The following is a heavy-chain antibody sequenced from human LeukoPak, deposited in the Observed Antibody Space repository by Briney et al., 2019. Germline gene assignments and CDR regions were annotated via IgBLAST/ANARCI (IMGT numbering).Heavy chain of an antibody. CDR3: ARDCSSTTCYSNPYHFYGMDI. V-gene: IGHV3-30-3*01. Sequence: PGGSLRLSCAASGFTLSNYAMNWVRQAPGKGLEWVAIISFDGSNKYYADSVKGRFTIYRDNSKNTLYLQMNSLRAEDTAVYYCARDCSSTTCYSNPYHFYGMDIWGQGTTVTVSS. J-gene: IGHJ6*02. CDR2: ISFDGSNK. D-gene: IGHD2-2*01. CDR1: GFTLSNYA.